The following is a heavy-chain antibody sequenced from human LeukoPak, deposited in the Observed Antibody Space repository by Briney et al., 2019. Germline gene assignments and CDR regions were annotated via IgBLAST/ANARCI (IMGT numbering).Heavy chain of an antibody. V-gene: IGHV1-69*05. Sequence: ASVKVSCKASGGTFSSYAISWVRQAPGQGLEWMGGIIPIFGTTKNAQEFRGRVTITTDESTSTAYMELRSLRFEDTAVYYCARGHCSSTSCYEGGWEGWGQGTLVTVSS. J-gene: IGHJ4*02. D-gene: IGHD2-2*01. CDR2: IIPIFGTT. CDR3: ARGHCSSTSCYEGGWEG. CDR1: GGTFSSYA.